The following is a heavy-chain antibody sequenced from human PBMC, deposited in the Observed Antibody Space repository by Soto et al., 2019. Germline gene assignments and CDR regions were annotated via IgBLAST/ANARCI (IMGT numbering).Heavy chain of an antibody. Sequence: WQWXRLSCAAGVFTFISYCIGWVRQAPGKGLEWVAVIWYDGSNKYYADSVKGRFTISRHNSKNTLYLQMNRLRAEDTAVYYCARDMELGAPYDSFETCGQGTLVTVSS. D-gene: IGHD1-26*01. V-gene: IGHV3-33*01. J-gene: IGHJ5*02. CDR3: ARDMELGAPYDSFET. CDR1: VFTFISYC. CDR2: IWYDGSNK.